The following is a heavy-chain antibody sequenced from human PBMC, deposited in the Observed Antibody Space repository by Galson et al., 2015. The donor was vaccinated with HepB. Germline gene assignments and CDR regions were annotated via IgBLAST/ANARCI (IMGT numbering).Heavy chain of an antibody. J-gene: IGHJ5*02. D-gene: IGHD4-17*01. CDR2: INHSGST. Sequence: SETLSLTCAVYGGSSSGYYWSWIRQPPGKGLEWIGEINHSGSTNYNPSLKSRVTISVDTSKNQFSLKLSSVTAADTAVYYCARRVDGDYVRLTRGGWFDPWGQGTLVTVSS. V-gene: IGHV4-34*01. CDR3: ARRVDGDYVRLTRGGWFDP. CDR1: GGSSSGYY.